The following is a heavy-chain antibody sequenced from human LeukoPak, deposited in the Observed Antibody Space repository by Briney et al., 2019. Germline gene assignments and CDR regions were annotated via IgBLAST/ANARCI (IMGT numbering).Heavy chain of an antibody. CDR2: SWNSGSI. CDR3: AKAPYSNFYYYGMDV. D-gene: IGHD4-11*01. Sequence: SWNSGSIGYADSVKGRFTISRDNAKNSLYLQMNSLRAEVTALYYCAKAPYSNFYYYGMDVWGQGTTVTVSS. J-gene: IGHJ6*02. V-gene: IGHV3-9*01.